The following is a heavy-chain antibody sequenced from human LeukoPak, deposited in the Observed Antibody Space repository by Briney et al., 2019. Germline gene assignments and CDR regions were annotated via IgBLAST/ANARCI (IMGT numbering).Heavy chain of an antibody. CDR1: GFTFSDYA. CDR2: ISGSGGST. CDR3: AKAATSSSSFGGFDY. Sequence: PGGSLRLSCTASGFTFSDYAMSWVRQAPGKGLEWVSAISGSGGSTYYADSVKGRFTISRDNSKNTLYLQMNSLRAEDTAVYYCAKAATSSSSFGGFDYWGQGTLVTVSS. V-gene: IGHV3-23*01. J-gene: IGHJ4*02. D-gene: IGHD6-13*01.